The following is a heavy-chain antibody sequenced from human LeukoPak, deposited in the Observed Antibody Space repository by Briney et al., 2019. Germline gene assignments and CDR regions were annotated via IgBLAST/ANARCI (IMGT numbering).Heavy chain of an antibody. CDR3: ARDSNYGERLNWFDP. CDR2: IIPIFGTA. J-gene: IGHJ5*02. Sequence: ASVKVSCKASGGTFSSYAISWVRQAPGQGLEWMGGIIPIFGTANYAQKFQGRVTITADESTSTAYMELSSLRSEDTAVYYCARDSNYGERLNWFDPWGQGTLVTVSS. V-gene: IGHV1-69*13. D-gene: IGHD4-17*01. CDR1: GGTFSSYA.